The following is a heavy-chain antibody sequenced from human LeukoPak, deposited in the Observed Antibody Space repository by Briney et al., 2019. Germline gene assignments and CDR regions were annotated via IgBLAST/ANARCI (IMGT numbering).Heavy chain of an antibody. J-gene: IGHJ4*02. CDR1: GFTFSSYA. Sequence: GGSLRLSCAASGFTFSSYAMSWVRQAPGKGLEWVSAISGSGGSTYYADSVKGRFTISRDNSKNTLYLQMNHLRAEDTAVYYCAKRPLAYSRAPCYWGQGTLVTVSS. D-gene: IGHD6-13*01. CDR2: ISGSGGST. V-gene: IGHV3-23*01. CDR3: AKRPLAYSRAPCY.